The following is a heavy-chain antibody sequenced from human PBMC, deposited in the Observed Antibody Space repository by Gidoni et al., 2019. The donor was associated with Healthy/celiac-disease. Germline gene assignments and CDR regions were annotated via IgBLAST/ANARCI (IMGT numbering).Heavy chain of an antibody. CDR1: GFTFGNFN. V-gene: IGHV3-48*01. CDR2: ITANSGTT. CDR3: ASVIATRGTYYFDY. Sequence: EVQLVESGGGLVQPGGSLRLSCAASGFTFGNFNRNWVRQAPGKGLEWVSYITANSGTTYYADSVKGRCTISRDNAKNSLYLQMNSLRGEDTAVYYCASVIATRGTYYFDYWGQGSLVTVSS. J-gene: IGHJ4*02. D-gene: IGHD2-21*01.